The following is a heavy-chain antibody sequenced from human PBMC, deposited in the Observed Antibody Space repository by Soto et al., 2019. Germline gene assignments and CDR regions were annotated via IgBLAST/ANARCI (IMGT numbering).Heavy chain of an antibody. CDR2: IYYSGST. Sequence: SETLSLTCTVSGGSISSSSYYWGWIRQPPGKGLEWIGSIYYSGSTYYNPSLKSRVTISVDTSKNQFSLKLSSVTAADTAVYYCASPRMGISSWYSYNXFDPWGQGTLVTVSS. J-gene: IGHJ5*02. CDR3: ASPRMGISSWYSYNXFDP. D-gene: IGHD6-13*01. V-gene: IGHV4-39*01. CDR1: GGSISSSSYY.